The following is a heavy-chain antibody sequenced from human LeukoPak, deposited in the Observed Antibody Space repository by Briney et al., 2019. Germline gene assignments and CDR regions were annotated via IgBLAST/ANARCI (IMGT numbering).Heavy chain of an antibody. D-gene: IGHD3-22*01. Sequence: PSETLSLTCSVTGGSISSSSYYWGWIRQPPGKGLEWIGSISYSGSTYYNPPLKSRVTIFVDTSKNQFSLRLSSVTAADTAVYYCARFAYYSDNSGYYSDYYFDYWGQGTLVTVSS. V-gene: IGHV4-39*01. J-gene: IGHJ4*02. CDR3: ARFAYYSDNSGYYSDYYFDY. CDR2: ISYSGST. CDR1: GGSISSSSYY.